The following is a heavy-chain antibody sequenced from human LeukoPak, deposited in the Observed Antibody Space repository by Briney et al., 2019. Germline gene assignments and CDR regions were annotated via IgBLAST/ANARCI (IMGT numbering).Heavy chain of an antibody. Sequence: ETLSLTCTVSGGSISSYYWSWVRQAPGKGLEWVSAISGSGGSTYYADSVKGRFTISRDNSKNTLYLQMNSLRAEDTAVYYCAKDFVEMTTVTTFDYWGQGTLVTVSS. CDR1: GGSISSYY. V-gene: IGHV3-23*01. CDR3: AKDFVEMTTVTTFDY. D-gene: IGHD4-17*01. CDR2: ISGSGGST. J-gene: IGHJ4*02.